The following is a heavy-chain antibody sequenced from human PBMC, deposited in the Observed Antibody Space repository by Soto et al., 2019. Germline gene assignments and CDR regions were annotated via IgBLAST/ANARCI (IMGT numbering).Heavy chain of an antibody. D-gene: IGHD3-10*01. CDR3: ANLNEGSYGSGSHDMDV. CDR1: GFTFSSYG. Sequence: GGSLRLSCAASGFTFSSYGMHWVRQAPGKGLEWVAVISYDGSNKYYADSVKGRFTISRDNSKNTLYLQMNSLRAEDTAVYYCANLNEGSYGSGSHDMDVWGQGTTVTVSS. CDR2: ISYDGSNK. J-gene: IGHJ6*02. V-gene: IGHV3-30*18.